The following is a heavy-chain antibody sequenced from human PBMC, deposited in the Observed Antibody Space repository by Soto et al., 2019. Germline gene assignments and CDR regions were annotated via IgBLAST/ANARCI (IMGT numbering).Heavy chain of an antibody. CDR1: GYTFTGYY. Sequence: QVQLVQSGAEVKKPGASVKVSCKASGYTFTGYYMHWVRQAPGQGLEWMGWINPNSGGTNYAQKFQGRVTMTRDTSISTAYMELSRLRSDDTAVYYCARDGSYDILTGYHNYGMDVWGQGTTVTVSS. D-gene: IGHD3-9*01. V-gene: IGHV1-2*02. CDR2: INPNSGGT. CDR3: ARDGSYDILTGYHNYGMDV. J-gene: IGHJ6*02.